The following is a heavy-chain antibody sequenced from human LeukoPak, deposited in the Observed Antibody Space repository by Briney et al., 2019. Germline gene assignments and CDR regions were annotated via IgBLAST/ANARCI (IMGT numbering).Heavy chain of an antibody. Sequence: GGSLRLSCAASGFTFSSYAMSWVRQAPGKGLEWVSAISGSGGSTYYADSVKGRFTISRDNSKNTLYLQMNSLRAEDTAVCYCAKDQEYSYGQPAGLYYFDYWGQGTLVTVSS. J-gene: IGHJ4*02. CDR1: GFTFSSYA. CDR2: ISGSGGST. D-gene: IGHD5-18*01. V-gene: IGHV3-23*01. CDR3: AKDQEYSYGQPAGLYYFDY.